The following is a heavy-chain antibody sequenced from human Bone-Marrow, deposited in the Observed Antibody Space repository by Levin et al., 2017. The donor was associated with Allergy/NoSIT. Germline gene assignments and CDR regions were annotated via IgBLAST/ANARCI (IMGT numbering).Heavy chain of an antibody. Sequence: ASETLSLTCTVSGGSVSSGSYYWSWIRQPPGTGLEWIAYIYHSGSTKYNPSLKSRVTISLDTSRNQFSLRLTSLTAADTADYYCARGSYFGGLSFDCWGKGTLVTVSS. V-gene: IGHV4-61*01. D-gene: IGHD4-23*01. CDR1: GGSVSSGSYY. CDR3: ARGSYFGGLSFDC. J-gene: IGHJ4*02. CDR2: IYHSGST.